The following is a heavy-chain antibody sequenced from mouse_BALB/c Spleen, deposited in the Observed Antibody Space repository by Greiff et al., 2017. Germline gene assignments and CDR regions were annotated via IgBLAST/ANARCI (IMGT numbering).Heavy chain of an antibody. J-gene: IGHJ4*01. Sequence: VQLQQSGAELVRPGTSVKVSCKASGYAFTNYLIEWVKQRPGQGLEWIGVINPGSGGTNYNEKFKGKATLTADKSSSTAYMQLSSLTSDDSAVYFCAYGNYGYAMDYWGQGTSVTVSS. CDR3: AYGNYGYAMDY. D-gene: IGHD2-1*01. CDR1: GYAFTNYL. CDR2: INPGSGGT. V-gene: IGHV1-54*01.